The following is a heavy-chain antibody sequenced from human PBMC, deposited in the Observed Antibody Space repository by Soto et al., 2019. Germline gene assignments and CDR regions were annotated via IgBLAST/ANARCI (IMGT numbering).Heavy chain of an antibody. CDR3: ARALRYCSGGSCYSPQDY. D-gene: IGHD2-15*01. Sequence: PGGSLSLSCAASGLTFSIYNMNWVRQAPGKGLEWVSYISDETRTTYADSVKGRFTISRDNAKNTLYLQMNSLRVEDTAVYYCARALRYCSGGSCYSPQDYWGQGTLVTVSS. J-gene: IGHJ4*02. V-gene: IGHV3-74*01. CDR2: ISDETRT. CDR1: GLTFSIYN.